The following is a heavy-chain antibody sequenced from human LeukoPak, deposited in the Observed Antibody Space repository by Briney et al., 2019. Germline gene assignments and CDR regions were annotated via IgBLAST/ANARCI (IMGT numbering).Heavy chain of an antibody. J-gene: IGHJ4*02. Sequence: ASVKVSCKASGYTFTGDYMHWVRQAPGQGLEWMGWINPNSGGTNYAQKFQGRVTMTRDTSISTAYMELSRLRSDDTAVYYCARNTIFGVVIMYYFDYWGQGTLVTVSS. CDR3: ARNTIFGVVIMYYFDY. CDR2: INPNSGGT. D-gene: IGHD3-3*01. CDR1: GYTFTGDY. V-gene: IGHV1-2*02.